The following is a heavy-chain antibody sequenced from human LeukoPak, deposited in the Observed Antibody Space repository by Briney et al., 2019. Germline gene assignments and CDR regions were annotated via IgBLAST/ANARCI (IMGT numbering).Heavy chain of an antibody. D-gene: IGHD6-6*01. V-gene: IGHV1-2*02. CDR2: IKPNSGGT. CDR1: GYTFTGHS. J-gene: IGHJ3*02. Sequence: ASVKVSCKASGYTFTGHSMYWVRQAPGQGLEWMGWIKPNSGGTNYAQKFQVRVTMTRDTSISTAYMELSRLRSDDTAVYYCARSIAARPEAFDIWGQGTMVTVSS. CDR3: ARSIAARPEAFDI.